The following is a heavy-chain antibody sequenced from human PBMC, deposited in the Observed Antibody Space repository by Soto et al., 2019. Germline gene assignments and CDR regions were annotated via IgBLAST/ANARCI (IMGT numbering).Heavy chain of an antibody. D-gene: IGHD1-7*01. J-gene: IGHJ5*02. V-gene: IGHV3-48*03. CDR2: ISSSGSTI. CDR1: GFTFSSYE. CDR3: ARVGGTGTGWFDP. Sequence: LRLSCAASGFTFSSYEMNWVRQAPGKGLEWVSYISSSGSTIYYADSVKGRFTISRDNAKNSLYLQMNSLRAEDTAVYYCARVGGTGTGWFDPWGQGTLVTVSS.